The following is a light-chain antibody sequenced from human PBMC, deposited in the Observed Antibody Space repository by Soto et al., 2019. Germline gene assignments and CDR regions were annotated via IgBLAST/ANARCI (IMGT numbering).Light chain of an antibody. J-gene: IGKJ4*01. CDR2: AAS. Sequence: EIVLTQSPGTLSLSPGERATLSCRASASVSSYYLAWYQQKGGQAPRLLIYAASSRATGIPDRFSGTGSGTEFTLTISRLEPEDFAVYYCQQYSTAPQLTFGGGTKVEIK. V-gene: IGKV3-20*01. CDR3: QQYSTAPQLT. CDR1: ASVSSYY.